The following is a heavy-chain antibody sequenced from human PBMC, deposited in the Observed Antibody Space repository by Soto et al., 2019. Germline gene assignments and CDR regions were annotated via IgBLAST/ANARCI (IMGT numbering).Heavy chain of an antibody. D-gene: IGHD3-3*01. CDR1: GFTFSSYA. CDR3: AHTTYYDFWSGYPRGAFDI. V-gene: IGHV3-23*01. CDR2: ISGSGGST. Sequence: VQLLESGGGLVQPGGSLRLSCAASGFTFSSYAMSWVRQAPGKGLEWVSAISGSGGSTYYADSVKGRFTISRDNSKNTLYLQMNSLRAEDTAVYYCAHTTYYDFWSGYPRGAFDIWGQGTMVTVSS. J-gene: IGHJ3*02.